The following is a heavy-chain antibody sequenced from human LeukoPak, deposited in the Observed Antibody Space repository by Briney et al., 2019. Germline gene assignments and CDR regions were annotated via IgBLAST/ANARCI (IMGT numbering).Heavy chain of an antibody. Sequence: SETLSLTRTVSGGSISSGSYYWSWIRQPAGKGLEWIGRIYTSGSTNYNPSLKSRVTISVDTSKNQFSLKLSSVTAADTAVYYCATGGSGSYLFDYWGQGTLVTVSS. V-gene: IGHV4-61*02. D-gene: IGHD3-10*01. CDR2: IYTSGST. CDR1: GGSISSGSYY. CDR3: ATGGSGSYLFDY. J-gene: IGHJ4*02.